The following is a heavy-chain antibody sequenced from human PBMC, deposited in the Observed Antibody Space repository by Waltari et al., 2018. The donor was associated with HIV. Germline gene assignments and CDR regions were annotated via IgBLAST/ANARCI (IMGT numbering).Heavy chain of an antibody. CDR2: IAVSSAYT. J-gene: IGHJ3*02. Sequence: QVHLVESGGDLVKPGGSLRLSCLASGFTFSDYYMTWIRQAPGKRLEGVSDIAVSSAYTNYGDSVKGRFTMSRDDAKKSLFLQMNSLRPEDTAVYYCARVARGLRQGTFDIWGQWTMVTVSS. CDR3: ARVARGLRQGTFDI. V-gene: IGHV3-11*05. CDR1: GFTFSDYY. D-gene: IGHD4-17*01.